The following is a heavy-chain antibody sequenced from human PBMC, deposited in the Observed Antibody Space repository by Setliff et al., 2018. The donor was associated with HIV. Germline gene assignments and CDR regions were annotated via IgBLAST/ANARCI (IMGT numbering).Heavy chain of an antibody. Sequence: SETLSLTCTVSSDSIRFYYWTWIRQPAGKGLEWIGRIYSNGRTTHNPSLKSRVTISRDTSENQFSLRLSSVTAADTAVYYCARESVGYYDTSGFFNWGQGTLVTVS. CDR1: SDSIRFYY. CDR2: IYSNGRT. D-gene: IGHD3-22*01. CDR3: ARESVGYYDTSGFFN. V-gene: IGHV4-4*07. J-gene: IGHJ4*02.